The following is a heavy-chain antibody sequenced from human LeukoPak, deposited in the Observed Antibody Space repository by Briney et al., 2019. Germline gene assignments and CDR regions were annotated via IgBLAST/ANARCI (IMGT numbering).Heavy chain of an antibody. Sequence: ASVKVSCKASGYTFTSYGISWVRQAPGQGLEWMGWISAYNGNTNYAQKLQGRVTMTTDTSTSTAYMELRSLRSDDTGVYYCARVIFGDYYYDSSGYPDYWGQGTLVTVSS. CDR2: ISAYNGNT. D-gene: IGHD3-22*01. CDR3: ARVIFGDYYYDSSGYPDY. J-gene: IGHJ4*02. CDR1: GYTFTSYG. V-gene: IGHV1-18*01.